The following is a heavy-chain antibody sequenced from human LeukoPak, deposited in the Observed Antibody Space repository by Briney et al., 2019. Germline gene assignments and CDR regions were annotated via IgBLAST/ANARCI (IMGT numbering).Heavy chain of an antibody. CDR3: ARDSAGIASAGTGDAFDI. D-gene: IGHD6-13*01. V-gene: IGHV1-18*01. Sequence: ASVKVSCKTSGYTFSSHGISLVRQAPGQGLEWMGWISAYDGDTNYAQKLQGRITMTTDTSTSTAYMELRSLRSDDTAVYYCARDSAGIASAGTGDAFDIWGQGTMVTVSS. CDR1: GYTFSSHG. CDR2: ISAYDGDT. J-gene: IGHJ3*02.